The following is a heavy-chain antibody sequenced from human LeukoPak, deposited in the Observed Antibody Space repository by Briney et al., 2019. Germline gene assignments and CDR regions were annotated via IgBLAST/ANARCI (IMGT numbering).Heavy chain of an antibody. D-gene: IGHD3-22*01. CDR3: ARIFFPRYYYDSSGYYVDY. CDR1: GGSLSSYY. V-gene: IGHV4-59*01. J-gene: IGHJ4*02. CDR2: TYNSGST. Sequence: SETLSLTCTVSGGSLSSYYWSWIRQPPGKGLEWIGYTYNSGSTNYNPSLKSRVTISVDTSKNQFSLKLSSVTAADTAVYYCARIFFPRYYYDSSGYYVDYWGQGTLVTVSS.